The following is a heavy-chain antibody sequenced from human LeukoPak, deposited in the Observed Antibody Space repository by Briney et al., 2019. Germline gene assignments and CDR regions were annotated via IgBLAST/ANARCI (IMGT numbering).Heavy chain of an antibody. CDR3: ARDLWAATGKYFQH. J-gene: IGHJ1*01. V-gene: IGHV3-21*01. CDR1: GFTFSSYS. D-gene: IGHD6-13*01. Sequence: PGGSLRLSCAASGFTFSSYSMNWVRQAPGKGLEWVSSISSSSSYIYYADSVKGRFTISRDNAKNSLYLQMNSLRAEDTAVYYCARDLWAATGKYFQHWGQGTLVTVSS. CDR2: ISSSSSYI.